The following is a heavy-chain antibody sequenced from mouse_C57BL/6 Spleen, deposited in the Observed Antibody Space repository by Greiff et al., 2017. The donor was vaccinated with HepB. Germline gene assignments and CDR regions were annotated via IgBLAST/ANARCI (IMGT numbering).Heavy chain of an antibody. J-gene: IGHJ2*01. CDR3: AREGVNGYYFDY. CDR1: GYTFTSYW. Sequence: VKLQQPGAELVRPGSSVKLSCKASGYTFTSYWMHWVKQRPIQGLEWIGNIDPSDSETHYNQKFKDKATLTVDKSSSTAYMQLSSLTSEDSAVYYCAREGVNGYYFDYWGQGTTLTVSS. V-gene: IGHV1-52*01. CDR2: IDPSDSET. D-gene: IGHD2-2*01.